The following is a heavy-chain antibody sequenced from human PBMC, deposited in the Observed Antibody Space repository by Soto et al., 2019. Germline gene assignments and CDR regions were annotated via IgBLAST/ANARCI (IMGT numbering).Heavy chain of an antibody. Sequence: ASVKVSCKASGGTFSSYAISWVRQAPGQGLEWMGGIIPIFGTANYAQKFQGRVTITADKSTSTAYMELSSLRSEDTAVYYCARVYYDSSGYYEERYYYGMDVWGQGTTVTVSS. J-gene: IGHJ6*02. CDR2: IIPIFGTA. V-gene: IGHV1-69*06. D-gene: IGHD3-22*01. CDR3: ARVYYDSSGYYEERYYYGMDV. CDR1: GGTFSSYA.